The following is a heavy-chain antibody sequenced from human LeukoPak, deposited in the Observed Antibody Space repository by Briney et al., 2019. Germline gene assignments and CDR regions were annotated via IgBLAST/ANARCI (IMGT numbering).Heavy chain of an antibody. CDR3: ARGGDLRYFDSHRSFDY. CDR2: ISYDGSNK. Sequence: PGGSLRLSCAASGFTFSSYAMHWVRQAPGKGLEWVAVISYDGSNKYYADSVKGRFTISRDNSKNTLYLQMNSLRAEDTAVYYCARGGDLRYFDSHRSFDYWGQGTLVTVSS. D-gene: IGHD3-9*01. V-gene: IGHV3-30-3*01. J-gene: IGHJ4*02. CDR1: GFTFSSYA.